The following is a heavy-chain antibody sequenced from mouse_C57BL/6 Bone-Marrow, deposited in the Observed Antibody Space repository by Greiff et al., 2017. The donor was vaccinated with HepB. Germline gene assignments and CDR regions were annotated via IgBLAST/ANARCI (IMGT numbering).Heavy chain of an antibody. CDR3: ARSTAQALYAMDY. CDR2: IYPGGGYT. D-gene: IGHD3-2*02. V-gene: IGHV1-63*01. CDR1: GYTFTNYW. J-gene: IGHJ4*01. Sequence: VKLQQSGAELVRPGTSVKMSCKASGYTFTNYWIGWAKQRPGHGLEWIGDIYPGGGYTNYNEKFKGKATLTADKSSSTAYMQFSSLTSEDSAIYYCARSTAQALYAMDYWGQGTSVTVSS.